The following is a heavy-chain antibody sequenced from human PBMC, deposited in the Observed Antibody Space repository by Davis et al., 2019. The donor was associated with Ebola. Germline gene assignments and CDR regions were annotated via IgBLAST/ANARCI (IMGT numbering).Heavy chain of an antibody. CDR3: ARRRVGATPVYYYYGMDV. D-gene: IGHD1-26*01. J-gene: IGHJ6*02. Sequence: AASVKVSCKASGYTFTSYAMNWVRQAPGQGLEWMGWINTNTGNPTYAQGFTGRFVFSLDTSVSTAYLQISSLKAEDTAVYYYARRRVGATPVYYYYGMDVWGQGTTVTVSS. CDR1: GYTFTSYA. V-gene: IGHV7-4-1*02. CDR2: INTNTGNP.